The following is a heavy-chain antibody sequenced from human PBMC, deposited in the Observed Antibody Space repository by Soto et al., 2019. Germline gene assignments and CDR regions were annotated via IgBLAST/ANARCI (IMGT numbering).Heavy chain of an antibody. CDR3: AREYRSSSGRFDN. CDR2: IIPIFGTP. Sequence: QVQLVQSGAEVKKPGSSVKVSCKASGGSFSSYAISWVRQAPGQGLEWMGGIIPIFGTPSYTQKFQGRVTITADESTSTAYMELSSLRSEDTAVYYCAREYRSSSGRFDNWGQGTLVTVSS. CDR1: GGSFSSYA. J-gene: IGHJ4*02. D-gene: IGHD6-6*01. V-gene: IGHV1-69*01.